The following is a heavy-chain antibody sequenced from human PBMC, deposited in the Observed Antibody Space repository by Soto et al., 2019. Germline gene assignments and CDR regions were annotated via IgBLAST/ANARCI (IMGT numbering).Heavy chain of an antibody. CDR2: ISSSSGTI. V-gene: IGHV3-48*01. CDR1: GFTFSSYS. D-gene: IGHD1-1*01. CDR3: ASGTSGDTFDI. J-gene: IGHJ3*02. Sequence: EVQLVESGGGLVQPGGSLRLSCAASGFTFSSYSMNWVRQAPGKGLEWVSYISSSSGTIYYGDSVKGRFTISRDNPKNSLYLQMNSLMAEDTAVYYCASGTSGDTFDIWGQGTMVTVSS.